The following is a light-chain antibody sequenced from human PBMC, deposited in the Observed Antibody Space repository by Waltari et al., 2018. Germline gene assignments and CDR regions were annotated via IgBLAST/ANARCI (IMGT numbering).Light chain of an antibody. CDR3: QQYDGEVVT. J-gene: IGKJ4*01. CDR2: GTS. CDR1: QSVTSIS. V-gene: IGKV3-20*01. Sequence: EIVLTQSPGTLSLSPGERATLSCRASQSVTSISLTWYQQKVGQAPRLLIYGTSSRATGIPDRFSGSGSVTDFTLTISRLEPEDFAVYYCQQYDGEVVTFGGGTKVEI.